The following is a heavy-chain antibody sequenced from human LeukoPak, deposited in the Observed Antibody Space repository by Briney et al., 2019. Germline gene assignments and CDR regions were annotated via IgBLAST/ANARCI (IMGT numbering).Heavy chain of an antibody. CDR2: IDYSGGST. J-gene: IGHJ4*02. CDR1: GFTLSSYE. D-gene: IGHD1-26*01. Sequence: GGSLRLSCTASGFTLSSYEMSWIRQAPGKGLEWVSSIDYSGGSTYCADSVKGRFTISRDNSKNTLYLQMNSLRAEDTAVYYCAKALYGEELLSDYWGQGTLVTVSS. CDR3: AKALYGEELLSDY. V-gene: IGHV3-23*01.